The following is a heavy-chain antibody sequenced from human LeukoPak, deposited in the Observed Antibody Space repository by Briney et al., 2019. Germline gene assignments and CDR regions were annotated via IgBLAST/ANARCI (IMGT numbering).Heavy chain of an antibody. CDR3: AQGYSSSWSNWFDP. V-gene: IGHV1-69*13. D-gene: IGHD6-13*01. Sequence: SVKVSCKASGYTFSGHYLHWVRQAPGQGLEWMGGIIPIFGTANYAQKFQGRVTITADESTSTACMELSSLRSEDTAVYYCAQGYSSSWSNWFDPWGQGTLVTVSS. CDR2: IIPIFGTA. CDR1: GYTFSGHY. J-gene: IGHJ5*02.